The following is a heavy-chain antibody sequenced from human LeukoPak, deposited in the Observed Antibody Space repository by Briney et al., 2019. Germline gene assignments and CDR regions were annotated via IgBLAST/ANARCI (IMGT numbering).Heavy chain of an antibody. D-gene: IGHD2-15*01. V-gene: IGHV4-59*01. CDR1: GGSISSYY. CDR2: IYYSGTT. CDR3: AKTTAPSYCSGGSCTYYYYYMDV. Sequence: SETLSLTCTVSGGSISSYYWSWIRQPPGKGLEWIGYIYYSGTTNYNPSLKSRVTISVDTSKNQFSLKLSSVTAADTAVYYCAKTTAPSYCSGGSCTYYYYYMDVWGKGTTVTISS. J-gene: IGHJ6*03.